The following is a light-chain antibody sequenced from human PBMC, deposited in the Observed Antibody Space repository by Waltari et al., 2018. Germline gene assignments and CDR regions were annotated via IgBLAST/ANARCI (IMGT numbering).Light chain of an antibody. Sequence: EIVLTQSPVTLSLSPGGRATLSCKASQNINGFLAWFQQRPGQSPRLLIYDGSNRATGSPSRFSGSGSGTDFTLTISNLEPEDSAIYYCLQRSKWPQTFGQGTKLEI. CDR3: LQRSKWPQT. CDR2: DGS. V-gene: IGKV3-11*01. CDR1: QNINGF. J-gene: IGKJ2*01.